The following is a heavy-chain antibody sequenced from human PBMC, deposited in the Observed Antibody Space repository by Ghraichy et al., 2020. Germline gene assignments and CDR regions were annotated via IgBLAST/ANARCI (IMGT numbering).Heavy chain of an antibody. CDR2: MNPNSGNT. V-gene: IGHV1-8*01. Sequence: ALVKVSCKASGYTFTSYDINWVRQATGQGLEWMGWMNPNSGNTGYAQKFQGRVTMTRNTSISTAYMELSSLRSEDTAVYYCARGLFRSIRYFDWLHHDYWGQGTLVTVSS. CDR3: ARGLFRSIRYFDWLHHDY. J-gene: IGHJ4*02. CDR1: GYTFTSYD. D-gene: IGHD3-9*01.